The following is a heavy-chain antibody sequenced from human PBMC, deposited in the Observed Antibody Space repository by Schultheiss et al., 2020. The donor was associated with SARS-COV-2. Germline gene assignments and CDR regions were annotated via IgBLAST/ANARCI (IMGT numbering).Heavy chain of an antibody. CDR1: GFTFSSYW. V-gene: IGHV3-21*01. Sequence: GGSLRLSCAASGFTFSSYWMHWVRQAPGKGLEWVSSISSSSSYIYYADSVKGRFTISRDNAKNSLYLQMNSLRAEDTAVYYCAREWGSGSYNHFDYWGQGTLVTVSS. J-gene: IGHJ4*02. CDR2: ISSSSSYI. D-gene: IGHD1-26*01. CDR3: AREWGSGSYNHFDY.